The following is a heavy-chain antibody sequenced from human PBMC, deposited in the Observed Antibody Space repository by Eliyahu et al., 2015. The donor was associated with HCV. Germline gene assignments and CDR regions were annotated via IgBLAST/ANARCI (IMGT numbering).Heavy chain of an antibody. V-gene: IGHV3-48*02. D-gene: IGHD5-24*01. CDR2: ISGGFT. J-gene: IGHJ4*02. CDR3: ARDFNYSFDY. CDR1: GFSFNIFS. Sequence: EVQLVESGGGLVQXGXXXRLSCAASGFSFNIFSMNWVRQAPGKGLEWVAYISGGFTDYTDSVKGRFTISRDIGKNSLHLQLNSLRDEDTAVYYCARDFNYSFDYWGRGILVTVSS.